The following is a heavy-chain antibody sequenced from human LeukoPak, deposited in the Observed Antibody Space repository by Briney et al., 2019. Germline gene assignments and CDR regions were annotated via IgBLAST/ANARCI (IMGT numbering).Heavy chain of an antibody. CDR3: ARDYYDSSGYYYPDYFDY. CDR1: GFTFDDYA. Sequence: GGSLRLSCAASGFTFDDYAMHWVRQAPGKGLEWVSGISWNSGSIGYADSVKGRFTISRDNSKNTLYLQMNSLRAEDTAVYYCARDYYDSSGYYYPDYFDYWGQGTLVTVSS. CDR2: ISWNSGSI. J-gene: IGHJ4*02. V-gene: IGHV3-9*01. D-gene: IGHD3-22*01.